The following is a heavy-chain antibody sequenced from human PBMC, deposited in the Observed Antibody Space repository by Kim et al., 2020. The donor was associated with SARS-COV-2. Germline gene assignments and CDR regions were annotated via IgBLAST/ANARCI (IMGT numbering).Heavy chain of an antibody. CDR3: ARWGCRYSSSPFQH. CDR1: GFTFSSYS. J-gene: IGHJ1*01. Sequence: GGSLRLSCAASGFTFSSYSMNWVRQAPGKGLEWVSSISSSSSYIYYADSVKGRFTISRDNAKNSLYLQMNSLRAEDTAVYYCARWGCRYSSSPFQHWGQGTLVTVSS. D-gene: IGHD6-13*01. V-gene: IGHV3-21*01. CDR2: ISSSSSYI.